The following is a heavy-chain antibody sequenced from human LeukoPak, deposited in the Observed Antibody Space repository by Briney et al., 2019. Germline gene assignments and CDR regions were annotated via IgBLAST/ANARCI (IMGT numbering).Heavy chain of an antibody. D-gene: IGHD3-22*01. CDR3: ARVAYYYDSSGYYSFDY. V-gene: IGHV6-1*01. CDR2: TYYRSKWYS. CDR1: GDSVSSNSAA. J-gene: IGHJ4*02. Sequence: SQTLSLTCAISGDSVSSNSAAWNWIRQSPSRGLEWLGRTYYRSKWYSDYAVSVKSRITINPDTSKNQFSLQLNSVTPEDTAVYYCARVAYYYDSSGYYSFDYWGQGTLVTVSS.